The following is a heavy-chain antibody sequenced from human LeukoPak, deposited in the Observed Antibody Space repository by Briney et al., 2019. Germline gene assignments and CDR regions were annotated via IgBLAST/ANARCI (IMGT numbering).Heavy chain of an antibody. CDR2: ISSSGSTI. CDR3: AKDIVGGGDDY. V-gene: IGHV3-48*03. D-gene: IGHD2-21*02. CDR1: GFTFSSYE. Sequence: GGSLRLSCAASGFTFSSYEMNWVRQAPGKGLEWVSYISSSGSTIYYADSVKGRFTISRDNAKNSVYLQMNSLRVEDTAVYYCAKDIVGGGDDYWGQGTLVTVSS. J-gene: IGHJ4*02.